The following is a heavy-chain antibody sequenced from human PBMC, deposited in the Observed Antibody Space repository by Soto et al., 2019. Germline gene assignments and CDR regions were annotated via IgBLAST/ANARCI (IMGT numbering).Heavy chain of an antibody. CDR1: GGSISSGDYY. CDR2: IYYSGSN. V-gene: IGHV4-30-4*01. Sequence: SETLSLTCTVSGGSISSGDYYWCWIRQPPGKGLEWIGYIYYSGSNYYNTSLKSRVTISVDTSKNQFSLKLSSVNAADTAVYYCARDYYDSSEVDIWGQGTMVTVSS. J-gene: IGHJ3*02. D-gene: IGHD3-22*01. CDR3: ARDYYDSSEVDI.